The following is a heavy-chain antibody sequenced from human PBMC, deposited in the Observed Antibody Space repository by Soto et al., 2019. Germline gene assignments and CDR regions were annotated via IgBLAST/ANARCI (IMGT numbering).Heavy chain of an antibody. CDR1: GYRFITYG. CDR3: ARGPTDYHDNSGNYCLDY. CDR2: ISTYNGNT. J-gene: IGHJ4*02. D-gene: IGHD3-22*01. V-gene: IGHV1-18*01. Sequence: QVQLVQSGAEVKKPGASVKVSCKVSGYRFITYGVSWVRQAPGQGLDWMGWISTYNGNTKYAERLQGRVTMTTDTTTSTAYMELRSLRSVDTAVYYCARGPTDYHDNSGNYCLDYWGQGTLVTVSS.